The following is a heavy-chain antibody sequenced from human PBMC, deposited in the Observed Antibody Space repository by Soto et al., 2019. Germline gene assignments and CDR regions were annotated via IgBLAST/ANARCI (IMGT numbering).Heavy chain of an antibody. Sequence: GSLRLSCAASGFTFSSYAMHWVRQAPGKGLEWVAVISYDGSNKYYADSVKGRFTISRDNSKNTLYLQMNSLRAEDTAVYYCAREEAARPAYYYYYYGMDVWGQGTTVTVSS. CDR3: AREEAARPAYYYYYYGMDV. D-gene: IGHD6-6*01. V-gene: IGHV3-30-3*01. CDR1: GFTFSSYA. J-gene: IGHJ6*02. CDR2: ISYDGSNK.